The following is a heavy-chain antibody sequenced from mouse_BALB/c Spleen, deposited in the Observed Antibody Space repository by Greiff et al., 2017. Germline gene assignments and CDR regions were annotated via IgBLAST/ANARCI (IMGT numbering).Heavy chain of an antibody. V-gene: IGHV14-1*02. CDR1: GFNIKDYY. CDR2: IDPENGNT. D-gene: IGHD1-1*01. J-gene: IGHJ2*01. Sequence: VQLQQSGAELVRPGALVKLSCKASGFNIKDYYMHWVKQRPEQGLEWIGWIDPENGNTIYDPKFQGKASITADTSSNTAYLQLSSLTSEDTAVYYCARGGSNYFDYWGQGTTLTVSS. CDR3: ARGGSNYFDY.